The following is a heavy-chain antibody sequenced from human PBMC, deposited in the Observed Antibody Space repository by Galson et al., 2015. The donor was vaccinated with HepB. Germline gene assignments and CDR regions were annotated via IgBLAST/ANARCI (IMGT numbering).Heavy chain of an antibody. J-gene: IGHJ4*02. D-gene: IGHD2-21*02. CDR3: AKVAILGVTPHYFDY. CDR2: LGGSGSYT. V-gene: IGHV3-23*01. Sequence: SLRLSCAASGFTFSRYAMSWVRQAPGKGLEWVLSLGGSGSYTYYADSVKGRFTISRDNSKNTLYLQMNGLRAEDTAVYYCAKVAILGVTPHYFDYLGQGTLVTVSS. CDR1: GFTFSRYA.